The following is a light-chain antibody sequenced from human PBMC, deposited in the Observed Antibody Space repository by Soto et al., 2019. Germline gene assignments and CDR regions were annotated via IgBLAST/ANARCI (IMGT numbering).Light chain of an antibody. V-gene: IGLV2-23*01. Sequence: QSVLTQPASVSGSPGQSITISCTGTSSDVGSYNLVSWYQQHPGKAPKLMIYEGSKRPSGVSNRFSGSKSGNTASLTISGLQAEDEADYFCKSYDGSNTYVSGSGTKVTVL. CDR2: EGS. CDR3: KSYDGSNTYV. CDR1: SSDVGSYNL. J-gene: IGLJ1*01.